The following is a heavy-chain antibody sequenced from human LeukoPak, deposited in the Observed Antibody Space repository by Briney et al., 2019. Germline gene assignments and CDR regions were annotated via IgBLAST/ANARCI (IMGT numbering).Heavy chain of an antibody. CDR1: IDSFSNYH. CDR3: ARGQGATVPQVGKNWFDP. D-gene: IGHD1-26*01. Sequence: PSETLSLTCAVYIDSFSNYHWNWIRQTPAKGMEWIGEVNESGGTNISPSLRSRVILPVDTSKNQFSLKLISVTVADTAIYYCARGQGATVPQVGKNWFDPWGQGTRVTVSS. V-gene: IGHV4-34*01. J-gene: IGHJ5*02. CDR2: VNESGGT.